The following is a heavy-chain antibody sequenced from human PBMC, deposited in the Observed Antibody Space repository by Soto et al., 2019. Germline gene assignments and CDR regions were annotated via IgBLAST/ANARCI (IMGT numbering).Heavy chain of an antibody. CDR2: ISGSGGST. D-gene: IGHD2-2*01. V-gene: IGHV3-23*01. Sequence: GGSLRLSCAASGFTFSSYAMSWVRLAPGKGLEWVSAISGSGGSTYYADSVKGRFTISRDNSKNTLYLQMNSLRAEDTAVYYCARERYCSSTSCYDFGYWGQGTLVTVSS. CDR3: ARERYCSSTSCYDFGY. J-gene: IGHJ4*02. CDR1: GFTFSSYA.